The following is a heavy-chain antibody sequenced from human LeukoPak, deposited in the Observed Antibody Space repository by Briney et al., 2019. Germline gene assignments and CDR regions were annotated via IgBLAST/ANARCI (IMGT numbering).Heavy chain of an antibody. V-gene: IGHV4-38-2*01. CDR1: DYSISSGYY. J-gene: IGHJ4*02. D-gene: IGHD6-6*01. Sequence: SETLSLTCAVSDYSISSGYYWGWIRQPPGKGLEWIGSIYHSGSTYYNPSLKSRVTISVDTSKNQFSLKLSSVTAADTAVYYCARLGVAARPFDYWGQGTLVTVSS. CDR3: ARLGVAARPFDY. CDR2: IYHSGST.